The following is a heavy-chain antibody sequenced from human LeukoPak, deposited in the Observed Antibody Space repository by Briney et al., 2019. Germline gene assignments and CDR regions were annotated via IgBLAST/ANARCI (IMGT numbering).Heavy chain of an antibody. V-gene: IGHV1-69*02. Sequence: SVKASCKASGGTFSSYTISWVRQAPGQGLEWMGRIIPILGIANYAQKFQGRVTITADKSTSTAYMELSSLRSEDTAVYYCARVKGVGWYFNYWGQGTLVTVSS. CDR3: ARVKGVGWYFNY. CDR2: IIPILGIA. J-gene: IGHJ4*02. CDR1: GGTFSSYT. D-gene: IGHD2-8*01.